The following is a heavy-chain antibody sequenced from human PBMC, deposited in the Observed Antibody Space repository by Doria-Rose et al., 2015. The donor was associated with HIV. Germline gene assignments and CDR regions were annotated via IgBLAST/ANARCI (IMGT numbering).Heavy chain of an antibody. J-gene: IGHJ4*02. V-gene: IGHV2-26*01. CDR2: IFSDDER. CDR3: ARIESSRWYHKYYFDF. Sequence: QESGPVLVKPTETLTLTCTVSGVSLSSPGMGVSWIRQPPGRALEWLANIFSDDERSYKTSLKSRLTIYRGTSKGQVVLTMTDMDPVDTATYYCARIESSRWYHKYYFDFWGQGTLVIVSA. CDR1: GVSLSSPGMG. D-gene: IGHD6-13*01.